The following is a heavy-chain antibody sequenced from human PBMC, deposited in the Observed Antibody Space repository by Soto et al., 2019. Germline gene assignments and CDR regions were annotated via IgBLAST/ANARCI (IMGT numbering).Heavy chain of an antibody. CDR2: IYYSGYT. CDR1: GGSISPYY. CDR3: ARLIRDASGSYRLDY. Sequence: QVQLQESGPGRVKPSETLSLTCTASGGSISPYYWSWIRQPPGEGMEWIGYIYYSGYTNYNPSLKSRLTISVDTSKNQPALKLSSVTAADTAVYYCARLIRDASGSYRLDYWGRGTLVTVSS. J-gene: IGHJ4*02. D-gene: IGHD3-10*01. V-gene: IGHV4-59*08.